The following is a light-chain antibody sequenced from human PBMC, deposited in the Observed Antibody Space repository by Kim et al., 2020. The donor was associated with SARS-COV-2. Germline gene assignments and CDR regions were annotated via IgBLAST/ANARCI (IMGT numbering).Light chain of an antibody. Sequence: VRLTCTLSSEDSTYASAWQHHQPEKGPRFLVRLNSDGSHTKGDGIPDRFSGAGSGAERYLTISSLQSEDEADYYSQTWGTGIPVAFGGGTQLTVL. V-gene: IGLV4-69*01. CDR1: SEDSTYA. J-gene: IGLJ2*01. CDR3: QTWGTGIPVA. CDR2: LNSDGSH.